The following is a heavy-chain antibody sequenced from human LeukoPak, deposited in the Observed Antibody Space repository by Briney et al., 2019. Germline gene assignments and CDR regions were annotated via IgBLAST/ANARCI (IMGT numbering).Heavy chain of an antibody. CDR1: GFTVSSNY. Sequence: GGSLRLSCAASGFTVSSNYMSWVRQAPGKGLEWVSVIYSGGSTYYADSVKGRFTISRDNSKNTLYLQMNSLRAEDTAMYYCARDYYGSGSYYYYYGMDVWGQGTTVTVSS. CDR3: ARDYYGSGSYYYYYGMDV. D-gene: IGHD3-10*01. V-gene: IGHV3-53*01. CDR2: IYSGGST. J-gene: IGHJ6*02.